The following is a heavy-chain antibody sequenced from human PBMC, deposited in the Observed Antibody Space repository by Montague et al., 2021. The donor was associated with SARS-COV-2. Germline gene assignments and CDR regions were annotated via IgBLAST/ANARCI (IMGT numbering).Heavy chain of an antibody. Sequence: SETLSLTCIVSGESIDRDTYYWGWIRQSPGKGPVWIGSLSSSGSTYYNPSLRSRVTISMDTSKNHFSLKVNSVTATDTAVYFCARPGSVSGWFYFDDWGQGTLVSVSS. CDR3: ARPGSVSGWFYFDD. D-gene: IGHD6-19*01. CDR2: LSSSGST. J-gene: IGHJ4*02. CDR1: GESIDRDTYY. V-gene: IGHV4-39*02.